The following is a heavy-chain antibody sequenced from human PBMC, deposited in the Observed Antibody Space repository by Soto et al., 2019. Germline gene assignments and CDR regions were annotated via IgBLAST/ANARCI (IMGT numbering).Heavy chain of an antibody. CDR3: ARNLSWGSNWYYYMDV. D-gene: IGHD7-27*01. J-gene: IGHJ6*03. V-gene: IGHV3-48*01. CDR1: GFILSDCA. CDR2: ISSSSSVI. Sequence: EVQLVESGGGLVQPGGSLRLSCATSGFILSDCAMNWVRQAPGKGLEWVSYISSSSSVIDYADSVKGGFTVSRDNARNSLYLKMNCLRAEDTAVYYCARNLSWGSNWYYYMDVWGKGNTVTVSS.